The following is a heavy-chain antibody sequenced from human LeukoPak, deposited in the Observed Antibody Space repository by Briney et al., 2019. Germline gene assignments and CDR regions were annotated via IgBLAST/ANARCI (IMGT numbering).Heavy chain of an antibody. V-gene: IGHV1-8*01. CDR1: GYTFTSYD. Sequence: GASVKVSCKASGYTFTSYDINWVRQATGQGLEWMGWMNPNSGNTGYAQKFQGRVTMTRNTSISTAYMELNSLKSEDTAVYYCARFPRGWNPDYWGQGTLVTVSS. CDR3: ARFPRGWNPDY. CDR2: MNPNSGNT. D-gene: IGHD1-1*01. J-gene: IGHJ4*02.